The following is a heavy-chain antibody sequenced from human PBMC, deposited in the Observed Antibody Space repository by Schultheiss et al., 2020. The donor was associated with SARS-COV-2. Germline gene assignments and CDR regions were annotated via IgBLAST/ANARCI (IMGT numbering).Heavy chain of an antibody. V-gene: IGHV3-30*01. CDR1: GFTFSSYA. CDR3: AREQYGLDV. CDR2: ISYDGSNK. J-gene: IGHJ6*02. Sequence: GESLKISCAVSGFTFSSYAMHWVRQAPGKGLEWVAVISYDGSNKYYADSVKGRFTTSRDNSKNTLYVQINSLRAEDTAVYYCAREQYGLDVWGQGTTVTVSS.